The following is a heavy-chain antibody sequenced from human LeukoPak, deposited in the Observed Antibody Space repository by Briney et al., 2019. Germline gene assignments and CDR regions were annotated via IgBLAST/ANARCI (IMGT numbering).Heavy chain of an antibody. V-gene: IGHV1-69*05. CDR3: ARDPQGGDFWSGYYGD. Sequence: SVKVSCKASGGTFSSYAISWVRQAPGQGLEWMGGIIPIFGTANYAQKFQGRVTITTDESTSTAYMELSSLRYEDTAVYYCARDPQGGDFWSGYYGDWGQGTLVTVSS. J-gene: IGHJ4*02. D-gene: IGHD3-3*01. CDR2: IIPIFGTA. CDR1: GGTFSSYA.